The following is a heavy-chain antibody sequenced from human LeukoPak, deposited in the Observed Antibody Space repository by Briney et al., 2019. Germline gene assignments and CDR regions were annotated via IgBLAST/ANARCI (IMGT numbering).Heavy chain of an antibody. CDR2: IYPGDSDT. J-gene: IGHJ3*02. V-gene: IGHV5-51*01. Sequence: GESLKISCKGSGYSFTSYWIGWVRQMPGKGLEWMGIIYPGDSDTRYSPSFQGQVTISADKSISTAYLQWSSLKASDTAMYYCARQGSTSSWDSNDAFDIWGQGTMVTVSS. CDR1: GYSFTSYW. D-gene: IGHD2-2*01. CDR3: ARQGSTSSWDSNDAFDI.